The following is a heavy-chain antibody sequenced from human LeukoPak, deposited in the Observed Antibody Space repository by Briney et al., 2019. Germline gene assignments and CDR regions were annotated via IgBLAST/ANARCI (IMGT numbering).Heavy chain of an antibody. D-gene: IGHD3-10*01. Sequence: SETLSLTCTVSGYSISSGYYWGWIRQPPGKGLEWIGSIYHSGSTYYNPSLKSRVTISVDTSKNQFSLKLSSVTAAGTAVYYCARGNYYGSGSPLDYWGQGTLVTVSS. CDR3: ARGNYYGSGSPLDY. CDR1: GYSISSGYY. CDR2: IYHSGST. V-gene: IGHV4-38-2*02. J-gene: IGHJ4*02.